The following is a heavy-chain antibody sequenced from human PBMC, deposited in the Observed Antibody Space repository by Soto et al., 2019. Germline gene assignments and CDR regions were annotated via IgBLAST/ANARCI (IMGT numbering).Heavy chain of an antibody. Sequence: SLRLSCTASGFTFGHYAMSWVRQAPGKGLEWVGCIRSKAYGGTTEYAASVKGRFTISRDDSKSIAYLQMNSLKTEDTAVYYCTGENYGGMDVWGQGTTVTVSS. CDR3: TGENYGGMDV. CDR1: GFTFGHYA. CDR2: IRSKAYGGTT. J-gene: IGHJ6*02. V-gene: IGHV3-49*04.